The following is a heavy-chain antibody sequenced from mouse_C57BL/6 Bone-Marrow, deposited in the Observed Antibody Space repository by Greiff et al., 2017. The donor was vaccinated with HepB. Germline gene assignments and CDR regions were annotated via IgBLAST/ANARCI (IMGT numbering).Heavy chain of an antibody. CDR2: ISNGGGST. CDR1: GFTFSDYY. CDR3: ARDGNYGGDYAMDY. D-gene: IGHD2-1*01. V-gene: IGHV5-12*01. Sequence: EVMLVESGGGLVQPGGSLKLSCAASGFTFSDYYMYWVRQTPEKRLEWVAYISNGGGSTYYPDTVKGRFTISRDNAKNTLYLQMSRLKSEDTAMYYCARDGNYGGDYAMDYWGQGTSVTVSS. J-gene: IGHJ4*01.